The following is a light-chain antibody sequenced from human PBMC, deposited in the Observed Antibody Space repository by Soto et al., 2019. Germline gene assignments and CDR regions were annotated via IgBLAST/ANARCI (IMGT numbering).Light chain of an antibody. CDR1: QSVSSSY. V-gene: IGKV3-20*01. J-gene: IGKJ5*01. CDR2: GAS. Sequence: EIVLTQSPGTLSLSPGERATLSCRASQSVSSSYLAWYQQKPGQAPRLLIYGASSRATGIPDRFSGSGSGTDFTLTISRLESEDFAAYYCQQSGSSLTFGRVT. CDR3: QQSGSSLT.